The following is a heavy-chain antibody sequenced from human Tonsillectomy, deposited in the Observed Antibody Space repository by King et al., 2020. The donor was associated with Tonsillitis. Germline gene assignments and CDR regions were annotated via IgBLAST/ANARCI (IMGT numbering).Heavy chain of an antibody. Sequence: QLQESGPGLVKPSETLSLTCSVSGDSISNYYWSWIRQPPGKGLEWIGHVSYSGSAYYNPSLKSRVTISVDTSRNQFSLKLTSVTAADTAVYYCARRRSIVGAAPTDAFDIWGQGTVVTVSS. D-gene: IGHD1-26*01. V-gene: IGHV4-59*08. CDR1: GDSISNYY. CDR2: VSYSGSA. CDR3: ARRRSIVGAAPTDAFDI. J-gene: IGHJ3*02.